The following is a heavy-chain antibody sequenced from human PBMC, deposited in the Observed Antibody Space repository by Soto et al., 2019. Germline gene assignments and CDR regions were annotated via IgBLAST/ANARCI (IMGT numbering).Heavy chain of an antibody. Sequence: GGSLRLSCAASGFTFDDYAMHWVRQAPGKGLEWVSGISWNSGSIGYADSVKGRFTISRDNAKNSLYLQMNSLRAEDTALYYCAKERWLQLRYYFDYWGQGTLVTVSS. CDR3: AKERWLQLRYYFDY. J-gene: IGHJ4*02. CDR1: GFTFDDYA. D-gene: IGHD5-12*01. V-gene: IGHV3-9*01. CDR2: ISWNSGSI.